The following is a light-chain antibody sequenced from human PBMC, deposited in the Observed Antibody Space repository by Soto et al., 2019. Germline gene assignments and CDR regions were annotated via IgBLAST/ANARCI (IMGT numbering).Light chain of an antibody. J-gene: IGKJ1*01. CDR3: QQYGSSGT. CDR2: GAS. V-gene: IGKV3-20*01. CDR1: QSVSNNY. Sequence: EIVLTQSPGTLSLSPGARAPLSCRASQSVSNNYLAWYQQQPGQAPRLLIYGASNRATGIPDRFSGSGSGTEFTLTISRLDPEFFAVYYCQQYGSSGTFGQGTKVDI.